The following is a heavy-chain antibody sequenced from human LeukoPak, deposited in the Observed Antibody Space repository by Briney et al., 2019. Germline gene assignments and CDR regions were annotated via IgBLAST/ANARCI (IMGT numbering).Heavy chain of an antibody. Sequence: ASVKVSCKASGYTFSSYYIHWVRQAPGQGREWMAIINPGGGNTNYAQKFQGRVTVTRDTSTSTVYVEVSSLRSDDTAVYYCARDSGWGRLDAFDIWGQGTMVTVSS. CDR2: INPGGGNT. CDR1: GYTFSSYY. V-gene: IGHV1-46*01. D-gene: IGHD7-27*01. CDR3: ARDSGWGRLDAFDI. J-gene: IGHJ3*02.